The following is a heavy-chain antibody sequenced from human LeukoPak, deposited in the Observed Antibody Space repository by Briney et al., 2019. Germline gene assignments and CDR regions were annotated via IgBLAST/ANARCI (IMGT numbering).Heavy chain of an antibody. CDR3: ARDHRIVGATPSWFDP. V-gene: IGHV1-2*02. CDR1: GYTFTGYY. D-gene: IGHD1-26*01. Sequence: ASVKVSCKASGYTFTGYYMHWVRQAPGQGLEWMGWINPNSGGTNYAQKFQGRVTMTRDTSISTAYMELSRLRSDDTAVYYCARDHRIVGATPSWFDPWGQGTLVTVYS. J-gene: IGHJ5*02. CDR2: INPNSGGT.